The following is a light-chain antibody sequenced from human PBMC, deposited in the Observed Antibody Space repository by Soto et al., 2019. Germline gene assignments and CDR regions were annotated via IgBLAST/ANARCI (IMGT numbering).Light chain of an antibody. CDR1: SSDVGRYNF. CDR3: SSYTSSSTRV. J-gene: IGLJ1*01. Sequence: QPASVSGSPGQSITVSCTGTSSDVGRYNFVSWYQQHPGKAPKLMISDVSNRPSGISNRFSGSKSGNTASLTISGLQAAXXXYYYCSSYTSSSTRVFGTGTKLTVL. CDR2: DVS. V-gene: IGLV2-14*01.